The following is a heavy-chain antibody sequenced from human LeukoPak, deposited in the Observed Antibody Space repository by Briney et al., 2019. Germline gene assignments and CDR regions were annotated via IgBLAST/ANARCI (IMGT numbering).Heavy chain of an antibody. J-gene: IGHJ4*02. Sequence: GGSLRLPCAASGFTLSSYAMSWVRQTPEKGLEWVSAITGSGDDTFYADSVKGRFTISRDNSRNTLYLQMNSLRAEDTAVYNCVKGSKTSRPYYFDYWGQGALVTVSS. CDR2: ITGSGDDT. V-gene: IGHV3-23*01. CDR1: GFTLSSYA. CDR3: VKGSKTSRPYYFDY.